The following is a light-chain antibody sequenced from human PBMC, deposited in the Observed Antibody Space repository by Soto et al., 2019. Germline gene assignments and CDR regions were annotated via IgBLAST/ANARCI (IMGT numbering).Light chain of an antibody. CDR1: QSISSW. CDR2: DAS. Sequence: DLQMTQSPSPLSASVGDRVTITCRASQSISSWLAWYQQKPGKAPKLLIYDASSVESGVPSRFSGSGSGTEFTLTISSLQPDDFATYYCQQYNSYPHTFGQGTKLEIK. CDR3: QQYNSYPHT. V-gene: IGKV1-5*01. J-gene: IGKJ2*01.